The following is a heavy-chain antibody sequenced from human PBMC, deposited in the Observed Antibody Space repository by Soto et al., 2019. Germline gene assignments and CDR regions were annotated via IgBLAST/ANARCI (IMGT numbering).Heavy chain of an antibody. J-gene: IGHJ4*02. CDR2: VNPINGNT. V-gene: IGHV1-2*02. CDR3: ARENWHFDY. CDR1: GYSFSEFR. Sequence: QVQLVQSGAEVKKPGASVKVSCKTSGYSFSEFRMHWVRQAPEQGLEWMGWVNPINGNTNYAQDFQGRVTMTRDASTKTVYMELSSLTSDDTSTVYCARENWHFDYWGQGTLITVSS.